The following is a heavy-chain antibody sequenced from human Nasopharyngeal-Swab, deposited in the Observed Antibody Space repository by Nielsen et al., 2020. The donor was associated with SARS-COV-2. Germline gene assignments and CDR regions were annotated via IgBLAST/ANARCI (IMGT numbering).Heavy chain of an antibody. Sequence: SLKISCAASGFTFDDYAMHWVRQAPGKGLEWVSGISWNSGSIGYADSVKGRFTISRDNAKNSLYLQMNSLRAEDTALYYCAREVVVVISNFDYWGQGTLVTVSS. CDR3: AREVVVVISNFDY. CDR1: GFTFDDYA. CDR2: ISWNSGSI. D-gene: IGHD3-22*01. V-gene: IGHV3-9*01. J-gene: IGHJ4*02.